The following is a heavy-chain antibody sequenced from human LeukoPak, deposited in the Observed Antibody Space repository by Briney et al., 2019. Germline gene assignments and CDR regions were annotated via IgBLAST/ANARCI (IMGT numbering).Heavy chain of an antibody. CDR2: IKKKSDGAAT. J-gene: IGHJ4*02. CDR1: GFTFSIAW. CDR3: TWSGLKIES. D-gene: IGHD3-3*01. Sequence: GGSLRLSCAASGFTFSIAWMSWVRQAPGKGLEWLGQIKKKSDGAATAYAAPVKGRFTISRDDSKNTLFLQMNSLKTEDTALYYCTWSGLKIESWGQGTLVTVSS. V-gene: IGHV3-15*01.